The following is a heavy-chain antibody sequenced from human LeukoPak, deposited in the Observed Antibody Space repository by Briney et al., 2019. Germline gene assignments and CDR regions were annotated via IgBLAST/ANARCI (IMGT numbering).Heavy chain of an antibody. D-gene: IGHD1-1*01. J-gene: IGHJ4*02. Sequence: GGSLRLSCTASGFTFSGHWIHWVRHPPGMGLVWVSRINERGTDSMYAESVKGRLTISRDNAKNTVYLQMNSLRVEDTAVYYCVRDETLWTLDWWGQGTLVTVSS. CDR2: INERGTDS. V-gene: IGHV3-74*03. CDR1: GFTFSGHW. CDR3: VRDETLWTLDW.